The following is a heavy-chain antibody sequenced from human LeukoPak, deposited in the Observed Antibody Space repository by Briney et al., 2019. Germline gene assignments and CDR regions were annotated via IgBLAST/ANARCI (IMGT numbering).Heavy chain of an antibody. Sequence: PVGARILSCAASGLTFSKSWMSWVRQAPGQGLEWVAARKEDGSEKDYVDPVKGRFTISRDNAKNTLYLHMNSLRAEDTAVYYCATYPDGVAVDVWGQGTSVSVSS. CDR1: GLTFSKSW. D-gene: IGHD2-15*01. J-gene: IGHJ6*02. CDR3: ATYPDGVAVDV. CDR2: RKEDGSEK. V-gene: IGHV3-7*01.